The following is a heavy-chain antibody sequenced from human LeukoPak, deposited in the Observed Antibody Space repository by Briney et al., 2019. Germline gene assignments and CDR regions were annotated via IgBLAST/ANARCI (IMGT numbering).Heavy chain of an antibody. V-gene: IGHV4-4*09. Sequence: SETLSLTCTVSGGSISSYYWSWIRQPPGKGLEWIGYIYTSGSTNYNPSLKSRVTISVDTSKNQFSLKLSSVTAADTAVYYCARLGVGYCSSTSCLYYYYYMDVWGKGTTVTFSS. D-gene: IGHD2-2*01. J-gene: IGHJ6*03. CDR1: GGSISSYY. CDR2: IYTSGST. CDR3: ARLGVGYCSSTSCLYYYYYMDV.